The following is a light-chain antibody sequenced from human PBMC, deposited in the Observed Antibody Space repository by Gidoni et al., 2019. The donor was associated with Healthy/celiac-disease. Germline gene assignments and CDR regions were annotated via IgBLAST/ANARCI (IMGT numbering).Light chain of an antibody. CDR1: QSVSSY. Sequence: EIVLTQSPATLSLSPGERATLSCRASQSVSSYLAWYQQKPGQAPSLLIYDASNRATGIPARFSGSGSGTDFTLTISSLEPEDFAVYYCQQRSNWPPLVTFGPGTKVEIK. CDR2: DAS. J-gene: IGKJ3*01. V-gene: IGKV3-11*01. CDR3: QQRSNWPPLVT.